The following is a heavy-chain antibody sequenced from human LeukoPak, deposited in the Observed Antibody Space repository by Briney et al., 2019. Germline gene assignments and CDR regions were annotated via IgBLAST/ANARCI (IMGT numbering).Heavy chain of an antibody. CDR3: ARDRGKIYYDILTGYYRGGNGMDV. J-gene: IGHJ6*02. CDR1: GYTFTSYG. Sequence: ASVKVSCKASGYTFTSYGISWVRQAPGQGLEWMGWISAYNGNTHYAQKLQGRVTMTTDTSTSTAYMELRSLRSDDTAVYYCARDRGKIYYDILTGYYRGGNGMDVWGQGTTVTVSS. CDR2: ISAYNGNT. V-gene: IGHV1-18*01. D-gene: IGHD3-9*01.